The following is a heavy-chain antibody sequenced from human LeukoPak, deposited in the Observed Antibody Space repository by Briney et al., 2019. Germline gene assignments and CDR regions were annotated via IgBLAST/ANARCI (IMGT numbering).Heavy chain of an antibody. CDR1: GGTFSSYA. D-gene: IGHD1-26*01. CDR3: ARDAPGSYYFDY. V-gene: IGHV1-69*06. CDR2: IIPIFGTA. Sequence: GASVKVSCKASGGTFSSYAISWVGQAPGQGLEWMGRIIPIFGTANYAQKFQGRVTITADKSTSTAYMELSSLRSEDTAVYYCARDAPGSYYFDYWGQGTLVTVSS. J-gene: IGHJ4*02.